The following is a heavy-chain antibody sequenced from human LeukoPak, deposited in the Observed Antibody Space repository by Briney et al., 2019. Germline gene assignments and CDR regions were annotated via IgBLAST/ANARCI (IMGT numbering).Heavy chain of an antibody. Sequence: QPGGSLRLSCAASGFTFSSYGMHWVRQAPGKGLEWVAFIRYDGSNKYYADSVKGRFTISRDNSKNTLYLQMNSLRAEDTAVYYCANGIAVAGKVAFDIWGQGTMVTVSS. D-gene: IGHD6-19*01. CDR1: GFTFSSYG. CDR3: ANGIAVAGKVAFDI. CDR2: IRYDGSNK. V-gene: IGHV3-30*02. J-gene: IGHJ3*02.